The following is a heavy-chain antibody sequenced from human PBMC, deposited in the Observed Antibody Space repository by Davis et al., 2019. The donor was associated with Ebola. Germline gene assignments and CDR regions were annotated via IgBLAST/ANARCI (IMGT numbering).Heavy chain of an antibody. V-gene: IGHV4-34*01. CDR3: ARGRSYYYGSGSYYSY. D-gene: IGHD3-10*01. CDR1: GGSFSGYY. Sequence: SETLSLTCAVYGGSFSGYYWSWIRQPPGKGLEWIGEINHSGSTNYNPSLKSRVTISVDTSKNQFSLKLSSVTAAAPAVYYCARGRSYYYGSGSYYSYWGQGTLVTVSS. CDR2: INHSGST. J-gene: IGHJ4*02.